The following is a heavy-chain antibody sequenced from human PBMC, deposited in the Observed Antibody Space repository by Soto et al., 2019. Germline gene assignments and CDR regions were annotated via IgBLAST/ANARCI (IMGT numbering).Heavy chain of an antibody. Sequence: QVQLVESGGGVVQPGRSLRLSCVASGFTFSTYRMHWVRQAPGKGLEWVAVIWYDGSNKYYADSVKGRFTISRDNSKNTLYLQMNSLRAEDTAVYYCARDGYNLPFDYWGQGTLVTVSS. CDR3: ARDGYNLPFDY. CDR1: GFTFSTYR. D-gene: IGHD5-12*01. V-gene: IGHV3-33*01. CDR2: IWYDGSNK. J-gene: IGHJ4*02.